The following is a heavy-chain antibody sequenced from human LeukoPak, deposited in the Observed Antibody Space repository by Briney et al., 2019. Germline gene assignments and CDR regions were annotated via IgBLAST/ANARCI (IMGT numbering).Heavy chain of an antibody. CDR3: VTDIRSGWRNY. Sequence: ASVKVSCKVSGYSLSEVSTHWVRQAPGKGLEWMGGFDPEDGEAIYAQKVQGGLTMTEDTSTDTAFMELRSLKSEDTAVYYCVTDIRSGWRNYWGQGTLITVSS. V-gene: IGHV1-24*01. CDR1: GYSLSEVS. J-gene: IGHJ4*02. D-gene: IGHD6-19*01. CDR2: FDPEDGEA.